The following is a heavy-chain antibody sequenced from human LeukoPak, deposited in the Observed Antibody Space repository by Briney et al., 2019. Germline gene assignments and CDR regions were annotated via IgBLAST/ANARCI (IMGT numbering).Heavy chain of an antibody. CDR3: ASLALAVAGPNFDS. CDR2: INSDGSST. J-gene: IGHJ4*02. V-gene: IGHV3-74*01. D-gene: IGHD6-19*01. Sequence: GGSLRLFCAASGFTFSRYWMHWVRHAPGKGLVWVSRINSDGSSTIYADSVKGRFTISRDNAKNTLYLQMNSLRAEDTAVYYCASLALAVAGPNFDSWGEGTLVTVSS. CDR1: GFTFSRYW.